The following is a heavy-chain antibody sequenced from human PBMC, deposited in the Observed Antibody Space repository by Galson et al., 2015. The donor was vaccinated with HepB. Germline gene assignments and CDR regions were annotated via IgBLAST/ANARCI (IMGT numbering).Heavy chain of an antibody. J-gene: IGHJ4*02. CDR1: GFSLRTSGMC. CDR2: IDWDDDK. Sequence: PALVKPPQTLTLTCTFSGFSLRTSGMCVSWIRQPPGKALEWLARIDWDDDKYYSTSLKTRLTISKDTSKNQVVLTMTNMDPVDTATYYCARSMVRGVIMYYLDYWGQETLVTVSS. CDR3: ARSMVRGVIMYYLDY. V-gene: IGHV2-70*11. D-gene: IGHD3-10*01.